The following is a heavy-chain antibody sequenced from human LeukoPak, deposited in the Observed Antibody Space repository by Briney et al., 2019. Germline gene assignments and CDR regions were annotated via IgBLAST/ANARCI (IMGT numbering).Heavy chain of an antibody. D-gene: IGHD2-2*01. CDR1: GFTFGDYA. Sequence: GGSLRLSCTASGFTFGDYAMSWVRQAPGKGLEWVGFIRSKAYGGTTEYAASVKGRFTISRDDSKSIAYLQMNSLKTEDTAVYYCTTTAVGNEYCSSTSCYLVYWGQGTLVTVSS. CDR2: IRSKAYGGTT. V-gene: IGHV3-49*04. CDR3: TTTAVGNEYCSSTSCYLVY. J-gene: IGHJ4*02.